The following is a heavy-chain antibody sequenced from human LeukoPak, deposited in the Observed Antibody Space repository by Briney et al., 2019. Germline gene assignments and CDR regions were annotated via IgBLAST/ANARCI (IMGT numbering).Heavy chain of an antibody. V-gene: IGHV1-18*01. J-gene: IGHJ5*02. CDR2: ISAYNGNT. Sequence: GASVTVSCKASGYTFTSYGISWVRQAPGQGLEWMGWISAYNGNTNYAQKLQGRVTMTTDTSTSTAYMELRSLRSDDTAVYYCARSAVAATLGAAFDPWGQGTLVTVSS. CDR1: GYTFTSYG. CDR3: ARSAVAATLGAAFDP. D-gene: IGHD2-15*01.